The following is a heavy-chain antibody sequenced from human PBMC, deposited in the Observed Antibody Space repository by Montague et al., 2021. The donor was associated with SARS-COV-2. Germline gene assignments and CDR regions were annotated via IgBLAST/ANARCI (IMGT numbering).Heavy chain of an antibody. V-gene: IGHV4-4*07. CDR1: GASISSSY. J-gene: IGHJ4*02. D-gene: IGHD5-18*01. CDR3: ARDGRRLYTYGSLDY. CDR2: IDTSGSP. Sequence: SETLSLTCTVSGASISSSYWGWTRQTAGKGLEWIGRIDTSGSPKYNPSLKSRVTMSLDTSKNQFSLKVNSVTVADTAMFFCARDGRRLYTYGSLDYWGQGILVTVSS.